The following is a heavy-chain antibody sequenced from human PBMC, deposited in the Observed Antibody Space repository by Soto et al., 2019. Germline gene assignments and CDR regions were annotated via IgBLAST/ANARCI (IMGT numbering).Heavy chain of an antibody. V-gene: IGHV3-48*03. CDR1: GFTFSSYE. Sequence: EVQLEESGGGLVQPGGSLRLSCAASGFTFSSYEMNWVRQVPGKGLQWVSYIGTSETIRYYADSVKGRFTISRDNAKNSLYLQMNSLRAEDTAIYYCARETVTLFGGVRDKVSYGMDVWGGGTTVTVSP. CDR3: ARETVTLFGGVRDKVSYGMDV. CDR2: IGTSETIR. D-gene: IGHD3-3*01. J-gene: IGHJ6*01.